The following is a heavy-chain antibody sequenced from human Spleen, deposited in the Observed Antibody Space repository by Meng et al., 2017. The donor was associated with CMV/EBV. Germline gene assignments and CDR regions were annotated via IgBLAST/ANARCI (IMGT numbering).Heavy chain of an antibody. Sequence: SLKISCAASGFSFDDYAIHWVRQAPGKGLEWVSGISSDSTIDYADSVKGRFTISRDNAKNSLYLQMNSLRAEDTAVYYCARGSEGVPAAIDYWGQGTLVTVSS. CDR2: ISSDSTI. CDR1: GFSFDDYA. D-gene: IGHD2-2*01. J-gene: IGHJ4*02. V-gene: IGHV3-9*01. CDR3: ARGSEGVPAAIDY.